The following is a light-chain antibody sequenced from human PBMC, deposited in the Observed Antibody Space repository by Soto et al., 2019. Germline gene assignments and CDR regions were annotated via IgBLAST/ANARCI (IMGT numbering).Light chain of an antibody. CDR3: QQYNNWWT. J-gene: IGKJ1*01. CDR1: QSVSSK. CDR2: GAS. Sequence: EIAMTQSPATLSVSPGESVTLSSRASQSVSSKLAWYQQXPGRAPRLLIYGASTRATGIPARFSGSGSGTEFTITISSLQSEDFAVDYCQQYNNWWTFGQGTKVDIK. V-gene: IGKV3-15*01.